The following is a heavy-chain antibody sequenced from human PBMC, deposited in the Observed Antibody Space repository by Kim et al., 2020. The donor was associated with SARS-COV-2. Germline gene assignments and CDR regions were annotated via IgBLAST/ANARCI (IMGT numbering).Heavy chain of an antibody. D-gene: IGHD5-12*01. Sequence: GASLQISCKGSGYSFTSYWIGWVRQMPGKGLEWMGIIYPGDSDTRYSPSFQGQVTISADKSISTAYLQWSSLKASDTAMYYCARHHRSGSFVPDVWGQGTTVTVSS. V-gene: IGHV5-51*01. J-gene: IGHJ6*02. CDR1: GYSFTSYW. CDR2: IYPGDSDT. CDR3: ARHHRSGSFVPDV.